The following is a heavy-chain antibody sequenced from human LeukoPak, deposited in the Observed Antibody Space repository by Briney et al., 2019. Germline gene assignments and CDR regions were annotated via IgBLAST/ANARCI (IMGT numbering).Heavy chain of an antibody. Sequence: HPGGSLRLSCAASGFTFTSYAMSWVRQAPAKGLEWVSAISGSGGSTYYADSVKGRFTISRDNSKNTVYLQMNSLAIEDTAIYYCAKNRWGSVATPDSWGQGTVVTVSS. D-gene: IGHD5-12*01. CDR3: AKNRWGSVATPDS. CDR2: ISGSGGST. CDR1: GFTFTSYA. V-gene: IGHV3-23*01. J-gene: IGHJ4*02.